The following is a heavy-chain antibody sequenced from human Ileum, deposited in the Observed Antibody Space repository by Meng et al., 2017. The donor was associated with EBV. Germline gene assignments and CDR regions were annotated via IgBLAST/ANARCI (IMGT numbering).Heavy chain of an antibody. Sequence: QVQLVQAGSELKKPGASVEVSCNASGYSFNKFAINWVRQAPGQGLEWVGWINTKTGDPRYAQGFTGRFVFSLDTSVSTAYLQISSLKPEDTAVYYCVRDGRSINLLDYWGQGTLVTVSS. J-gene: IGHJ4*02. V-gene: IGHV7-4-1*02. CDR1: GYSFNKFA. CDR2: INTKTGDP. D-gene: IGHD2-15*01. CDR3: VRDGRSINLLDY.